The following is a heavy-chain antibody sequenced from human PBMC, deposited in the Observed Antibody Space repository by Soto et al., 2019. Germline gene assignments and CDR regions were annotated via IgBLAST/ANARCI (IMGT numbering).Heavy chain of an antibody. CDR1: GFTFFAHG. D-gene: IGHD6-13*01. CDR2: ISYDGSSK. Sequence: QVQLVESGGGVVQPGWSLRLSCAASGFTFFAHGMHWVRQAPGKGLEWLAVISYDGSSKYYADSVKGRFIISRDNSKNTLHLQMNSLRAEDTGVYYCAKVRGIAALDYWGQGTLVTVSS. J-gene: IGHJ4*02. CDR3: AKVRGIAALDY. V-gene: IGHV3-30*18.